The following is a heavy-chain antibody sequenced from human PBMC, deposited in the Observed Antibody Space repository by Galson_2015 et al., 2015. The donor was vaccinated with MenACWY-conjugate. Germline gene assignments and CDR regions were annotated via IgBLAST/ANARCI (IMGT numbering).Heavy chain of an antibody. J-gene: IGHJ4*02. Sequence: SIYYSGSTYYNPSLKSRVTISVDTSKNQFSLKLSSVTAADTAVYYCARVPLGYFDYWGQGTLVTVSS. CDR3: ARVPLGYFDY. CDR2: IYYSGST. D-gene: IGHD3-16*01. V-gene: IGHV4-39*07.